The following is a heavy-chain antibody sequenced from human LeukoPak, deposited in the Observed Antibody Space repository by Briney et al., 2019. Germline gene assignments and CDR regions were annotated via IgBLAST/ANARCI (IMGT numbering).Heavy chain of an antibody. V-gene: IGHV4-59*01. J-gene: IGHJ5*02. CDR1: GGSISSYY. D-gene: IGHD2-8*01. CDR2: IHYSGST. CDR3: AREGYCTNGVCSNWFDP. Sequence: PSETLSLTCTVSGGSISSYYWSWIRQPPGKGLEWIGYIHYSGSTNHNPSLKSRVTISVDTSKNQFSLKLSSVTAADTAVYYCAREGYCTNGVCSNWFDPWGQGTLVTVSS.